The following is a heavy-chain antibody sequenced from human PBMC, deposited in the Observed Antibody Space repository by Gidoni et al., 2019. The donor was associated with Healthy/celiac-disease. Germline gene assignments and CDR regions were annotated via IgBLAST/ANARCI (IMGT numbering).Heavy chain of an antibody. D-gene: IGHD4-17*01. J-gene: IGHJ3*02. CDR2: IYHSGST. Sequence: QVQLQESGPGLVKPSETLSLTCAVAGYSISCGYYWGWIRQPPGKGLEWIGSIYHSGSTYYDPSLKSRVTISVDTSKNQFSLKLSSVTAADTAVYYCARDRPARYGDLGDAFDIWGQGTMVTVSS. CDR1: GYSISCGYY. V-gene: IGHV4-38-2*02. CDR3: ARDRPARYGDLGDAFDI.